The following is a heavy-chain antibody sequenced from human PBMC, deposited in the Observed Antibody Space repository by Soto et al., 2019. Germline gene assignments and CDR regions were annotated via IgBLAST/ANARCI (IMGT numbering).Heavy chain of an antibody. CDR2: IYYSGST. CDR1: GGSISSGSYY. D-gene: IGHD3-10*01. J-gene: IGHJ6*02. V-gene: IGHV4-31*03. CDR3: ATRTDYYYCSASLGGMDV. Sequence: QVQLQESGPGLVKPSQTLSLTCTVSGGSISSGSYYWSWIRQLPGKGLEWIGYIYYSGSTYYNPHLNSRVTISVDTSKNQFSMKLNSVTAADTAVYYCATRTDYYYCSASLGGMDVWGQGTTVTVSS.